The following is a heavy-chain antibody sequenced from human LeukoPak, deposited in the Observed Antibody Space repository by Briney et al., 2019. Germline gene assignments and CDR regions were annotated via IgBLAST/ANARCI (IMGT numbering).Heavy chain of an antibody. D-gene: IGHD2-2*01. CDR2: IYPGDSDT. J-gene: IGHJ6*02. CDR1: GYSFTSYW. V-gene: IGHV5-51*01. Sequence: GESLKISCKGSGYSFTSYWIGWVRQMPGKGLEWMGIIYPGDSDTRYSPSFQGQVTISADKSISTAYLQWSSLKASDTAMYYCASSYCSSTSCYLSYGMDVWGQGTTVTVSS. CDR3: ASSYCSSTSCYLSYGMDV.